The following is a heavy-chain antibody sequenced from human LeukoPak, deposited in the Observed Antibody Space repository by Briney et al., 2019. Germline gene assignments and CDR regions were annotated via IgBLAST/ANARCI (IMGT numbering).Heavy chain of an antibody. CDR2: ISAYNGNT. V-gene: IGHV1-18*01. CDR1: GYTFTSYG. Sequence: ASVKVSCKASGYTFTSYGISWVRQAPGQGREWMGWISAYNGNTNYAQKLQGRVTMTTDTSTSTAYMELRSLRSDDTAVYYCARDLYRDSLPVSWFDPWGQGTLVTVSS. CDR3: ARDLYRDSLPVSWFDP. J-gene: IGHJ5*02. D-gene: IGHD4-11*01.